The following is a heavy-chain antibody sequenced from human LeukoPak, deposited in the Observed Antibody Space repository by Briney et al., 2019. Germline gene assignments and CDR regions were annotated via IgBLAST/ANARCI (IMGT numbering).Heavy chain of an antibody. J-gene: IGHJ4*02. CDR1: GGSISSGSYY. V-gene: IGHV4-61*02. CDR3: ARDGEQLDGFDY. D-gene: IGHD6-6*01. CDR2: IYTSGST. Sequence: PSQTLSLTCTVSGGSISSGSYYWSWIRQPAGKGLEWIGRIYTSGSTNYNPSLKSRVTISVDTSKNQFSLKLSSVTAADTAVYYCARDGEQLDGFDYWGQGTLVTVSS.